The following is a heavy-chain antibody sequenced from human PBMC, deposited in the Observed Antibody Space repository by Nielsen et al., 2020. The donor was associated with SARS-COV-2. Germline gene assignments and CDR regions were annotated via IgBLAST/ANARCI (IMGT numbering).Heavy chain of an antibody. J-gene: IGHJ3*02. CDR1: GFTISRYG. V-gene: IGHV3-30*18. CDR3: AKTDSGSYWGAFDI. Sequence: GGSLRLSCEASGFTISRYGMHWVRQAPGKGLEWVTFISYDGSNKYYADSVKGRFTISRDNSKNTLYLQMNSLRAEDTAVYYCAKTDSGSYWGAFDIWGQGTMVTVSS. D-gene: IGHD1-26*01. CDR2: ISYDGSNK.